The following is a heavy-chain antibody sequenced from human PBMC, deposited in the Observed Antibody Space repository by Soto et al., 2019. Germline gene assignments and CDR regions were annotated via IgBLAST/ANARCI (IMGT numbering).Heavy chain of an antibody. CDR3: ATITVVTGFDY. V-gene: IGHV3-30-3*01. Sequence: QVQLVESGGGVVQPGRPLRLSCAASGFTFSSYAMHWVRQAPGKGLEWVAVISYDGSNKYYADSVKGRFTISRDNSKNTLYLQMTSMRAEDTAVYYCATITVVTGFDYWGQGTLVTVSS. D-gene: IGHD2-21*02. CDR1: GFTFSSYA. CDR2: ISYDGSNK. J-gene: IGHJ4*02.